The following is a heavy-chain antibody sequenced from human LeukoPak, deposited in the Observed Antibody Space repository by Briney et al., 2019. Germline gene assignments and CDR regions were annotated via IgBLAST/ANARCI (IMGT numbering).Heavy chain of an antibody. J-gene: IGHJ5*02. CDR3: ARSTFGGSQYDP. D-gene: IGHD3-16*01. CDR2: INPNSGGT. CDR1: GYTFTDYY. Sequence: ASVKVSCKASGYTFTDYYMHWVRQAPGQGLEWMGWINPNSGGTNYAQNFQGRVTMTRDTSISTGYMELSRLRSDDTAVYYCARSTFGGSQYDPWGQGTLVTVSS. V-gene: IGHV1-2*02.